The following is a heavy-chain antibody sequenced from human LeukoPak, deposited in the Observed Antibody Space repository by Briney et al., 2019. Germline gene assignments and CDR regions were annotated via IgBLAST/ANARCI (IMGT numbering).Heavy chain of an antibody. Sequence: GGSLRLSCAASGFTLSDYYMSWIRQAPGKGLEWVSYISSSGSTIYYADSVKGRFTISRDNAKNSLYLQMNSLRAEDTAVYYCARAISYYDILTGYYYYYGMDVWGQGTTVTVSS. CDR1: GFTLSDYY. V-gene: IGHV3-11*01. D-gene: IGHD3-9*01. J-gene: IGHJ6*02. CDR2: ISSSGSTI. CDR3: ARAISYYDILTGYYYYYGMDV.